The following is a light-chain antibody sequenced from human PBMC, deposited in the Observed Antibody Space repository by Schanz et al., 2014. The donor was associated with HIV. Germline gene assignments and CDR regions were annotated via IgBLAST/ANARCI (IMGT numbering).Light chain of an antibody. CDR3: QQSYSTPYT. J-gene: IGKJ2*01. Sequence: DVHMTQSPSSLSASVGDNVTITCRASQNISTYLNWYQQRPGKAPKLLIYAALNLQSGVPSRFSGSGSGTDFTLIISSLQPEDFASYYCQQSYSTPYTFGQGTKVEIK. CDR2: AAL. V-gene: IGKV1-39*01. CDR1: QNISTY.